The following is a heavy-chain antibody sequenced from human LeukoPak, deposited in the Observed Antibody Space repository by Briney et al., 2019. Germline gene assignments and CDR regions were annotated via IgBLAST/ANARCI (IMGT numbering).Heavy chain of an antibody. CDR1: GFTFSSYW. Sequence: GGSLRLSCAASGFTFSSYWMHWVRQAPGKGLVWVSRIKSDGSSTSYADSVKGRFTISRDNSKNTLYLQMNSLRAEDTAVYYCAKDPRIAARPYYFDYWGQGTLVTVSS. J-gene: IGHJ4*02. D-gene: IGHD6-6*01. CDR2: IKSDGSST. CDR3: AKDPRIAARPYYFDY. V-gene: IGHV3-74*01.